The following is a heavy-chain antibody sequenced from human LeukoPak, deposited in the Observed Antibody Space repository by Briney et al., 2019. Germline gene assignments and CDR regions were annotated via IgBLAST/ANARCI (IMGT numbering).Heavy chain of an antibody. J-gene: IGHJ4*02. Sequence: GSLRLSCAASGFTFSSYSMNLVRQAPGKGLEWVSSISNSCSYIYYADSVKGRFTISRDNAKNSLYLQMNSLRAEDTAVYYCARDPPSPYAYGGNFLDFDYWGQGTLVTVSS. CDR3: ARDPPSPYAYGGNFLDFDY. CDR1: GFTFSSYS. V-gene: IGHV3-21*01. CDR2: ISNSCSYI. D-gene: IGHD4-23*01.